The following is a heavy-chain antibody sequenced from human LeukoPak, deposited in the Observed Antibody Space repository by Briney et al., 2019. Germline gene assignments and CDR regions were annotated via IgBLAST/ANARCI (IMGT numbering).Heavy chain of an antibody. D-gene: IGHD2-2*01. CDR2: IYHSGST. Sequence: PSQTLSLTCAVSGGSISSGGYSWSWIRQPPGKGLEWIGYIYHSGSTYYNPSLKGRVTISVDRSKNQFSLKLSSVTAADTAVYYCARAAVVPAAIGWFDPWGQGTLVTVSS. V-gene: IGHV4-30-2*01. J-gene: IGHJ5*02. CDR3: ARAAVVPAAIGWFDP. CDR1: GGSISSGGYS.